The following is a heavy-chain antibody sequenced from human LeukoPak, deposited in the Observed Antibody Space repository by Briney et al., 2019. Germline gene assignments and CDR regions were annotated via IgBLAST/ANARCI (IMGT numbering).Heavy chain of an antibody. D-gene: IGHD2-15*01. Sequence: PSETLSLTCTVSGGSISSYYWSWIRQPPGKGLEWIGYIYYSGSTNYNPSLKSRVTISVDTSKNQFSLKLSSVTAADTAVYYCARAGGPYCSGGSCYFQHWGQGTLVTVSS. J-gene: IGHJ1*01. CDR1: GGSISSYY. V-gene: IGHV4-59*01. CDR2: IYYSGST. CDR3: ARAGGPYCSGGSCYFQH.